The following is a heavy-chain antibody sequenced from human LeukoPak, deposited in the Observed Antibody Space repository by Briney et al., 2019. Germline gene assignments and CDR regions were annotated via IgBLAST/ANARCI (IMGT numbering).Heavy chain of an antibody. CDR1: GFTFRTYW. J-gene: IGHJ4*02. V-gene: IGHV3-7*01. CDR3: ARLIGDRTIYDY. CDR2: INQGGSET. Sequence: GGSLRLSCAASGFTFRTYWMSWVRQAPGKGPEWVASINQGGSETYYMESVKGRFTISRDNAMNSFFLQMNSLRAEDTAVYYCARLIGDRTIYDYWGQGTLVTVSS. D-gene: IGHD6-6*01.